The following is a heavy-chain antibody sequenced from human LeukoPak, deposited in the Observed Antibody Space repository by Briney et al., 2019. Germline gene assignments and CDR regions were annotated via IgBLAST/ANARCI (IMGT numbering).Heavy chain of an antibody. CDR3: ARDHSSSTFDP. CDR2: VWRGGNYK. J-gene: IGHJ5*02. Sequence: GGSLRLSCSASGFNFETHAMHWVRQAPGKGLEWVAMVWRGGNYKFYGDSVKGRFTISRDNSKNTLYLQMNSLRAEDTAVYYCARDHSSSTFDPWGQGTLVTVSS. CDR1: GFNFETHA. V-gene: IGHV3-33*01. D-gene: IGHD6-6*01.